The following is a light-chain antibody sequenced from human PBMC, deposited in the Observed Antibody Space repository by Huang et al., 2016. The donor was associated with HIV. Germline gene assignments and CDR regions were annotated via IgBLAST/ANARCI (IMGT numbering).Light chain of an antibody. J-gene: IGKJ2*01. CDR2: WAS. CDR3: QQYYGTPYT. CDR1: QSVFYSSTNKNY. Sequence: DIVMTQSPDSLAVFRGERATINCKSSQSVFYSSTNKNYLAWYQQKPGQPPRLLLYWASTRESGVPDRFSGSGSGTDFSLTISSLQAEDVAVYYCQQYYGTPYTFGQGTKLEIK. V-gene: IGKV4-1*01.